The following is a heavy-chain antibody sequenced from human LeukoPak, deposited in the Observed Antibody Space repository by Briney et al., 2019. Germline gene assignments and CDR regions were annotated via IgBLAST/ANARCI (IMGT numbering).Heavy chain of an antibody. V-gene: IGHV4-38-2*02. CDR2: IYHSGST. Sequence: SETLSLTCTVSGYSISSGYYWGWIRQPPWKGLEWIGSIYHSGSTYYNPSLKSRVTISVDTSKNQFSLKLSSVTAADTAVYYCARDQSSGGIAAAGDSFDYWGQGTLVTVSS. J-gene: IGHJ4*02. D-gene: IGHD6-13*01. CDR3: ARDQSSGGIAAAGDSFDY. CDR1: GYSISSGYY.